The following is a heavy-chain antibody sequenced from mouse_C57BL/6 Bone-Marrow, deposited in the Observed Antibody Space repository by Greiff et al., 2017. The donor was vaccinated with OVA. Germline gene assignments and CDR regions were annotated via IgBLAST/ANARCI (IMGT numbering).Heavy chain of an antibody. J-gene: IGHJ2*01. V-gene: IGHV5-17*01. CDR3: ARKDYYGSLFDY. CDR2: ISSGSSTI. D-gene: IGHD1-1*01. CDR1: GFTFSDYG. Sequence: EVKLMESGGGLVKPGGSLKLSCAASGFTFSDYGMHWVRQAPEKGLEWVAYISSGSSTIYYADTVKGRFTISRDNAKNTLFLQMTSLRSEDTAMYYCARKDYYGSLFDYWGQGTTLTVSS.